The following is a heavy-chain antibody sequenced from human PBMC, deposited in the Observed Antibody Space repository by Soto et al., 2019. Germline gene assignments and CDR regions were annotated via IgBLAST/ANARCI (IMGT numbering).Heavy chain of an antibody. CDR1: GYTVTSYY. V-gene: IGHV1-46*01. J-gene: IGHJ4*02. Sequence: QVQLVQSGAEVKKPGASVKVSCKASGYTVTSYYIHWVRQAPGQGLEWMGRINPSDGSTTYAQKFQGSVTLTRDTSTSTVYMELSSLRSEDTAVYYCASEGDYDFDYRGQGTLVTVSS. D-gene: IGHD4-17*01. CDR3: ASEGDYDFDY. CDR2: INPSDGST.